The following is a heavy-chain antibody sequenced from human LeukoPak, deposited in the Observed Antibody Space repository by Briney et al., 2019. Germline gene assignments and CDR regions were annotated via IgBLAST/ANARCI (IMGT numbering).Heavy chain of an antibody. J-gene: IGHJ4*02. CDR2: IYYTGRT. Sequence: PSETLSLTCTVSGGSISPYYWSWIRQPPGKGLEWIGYIYYTGRTSYNPSLKSPVTISLDTSKNQFSLRLTSVTAADTALYYCARTMTTEDLFYFEYWGQGTLVTVSS. D-gene: IGHD4-11*01. V-gene: IGHV4-59*08. CDR1: GGSISPYY. CDR3: ARTMTTEDLFYFEY.